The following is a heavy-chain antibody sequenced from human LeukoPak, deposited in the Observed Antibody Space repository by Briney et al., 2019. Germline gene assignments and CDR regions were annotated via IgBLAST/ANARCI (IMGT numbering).Heavy chain of an antibody. J-gene: IGHJ4*02. D-gene: IGHD3-10*01. CDR2: INPSGGRT. Sequence: ASVKVSCKASGYTFTSYYMHWVRQAPGQGLEWMRIINPSGGRTSYAQKFQGRVTMTRDISTSTVYMALSSLRSQDTSVYHCARGGGNLLTYWGKGPLVPVSS. CDR1: GYTFTSYY. CDR3: ARGGGNLLTY. V-gene: IGHV1-46*01.